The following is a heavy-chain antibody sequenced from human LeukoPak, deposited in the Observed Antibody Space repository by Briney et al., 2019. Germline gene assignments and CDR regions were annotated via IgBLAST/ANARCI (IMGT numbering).Heavy chain of an antibody. D-gene: IGHD2-2*01. J-gene: IGHJ6*04. CDR3: ARDPLLYCSSTSCYDTYYYYGMDV. Sequence: SETLSLTCTVSGGSVSSGSYYGSWIRQPPGKGLEWIGYIYYSGSTSYNPSLKSRVTISVDTSKNQFSLKLSSVTAADTAVYYCARDPLLYCSSTSCYDTYYYYGMDVWGKGTTVTVSS. V-gene: IGHV4-61*01. CDR2: IYYSGST. CDR1: GGSVSSGSYY.